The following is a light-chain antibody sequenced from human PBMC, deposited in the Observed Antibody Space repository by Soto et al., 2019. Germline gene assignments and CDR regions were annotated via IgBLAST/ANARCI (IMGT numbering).Light chain of an antibody. CDR1: QSISSY. J-gene: IGKJ3*01. Sequence: DIQMTQSPSSLSASVGDRVTITCRAGQSISSYLNWYQQKPGKAPKLLIYAASSLQSGVPSRFSGSGSGTDLTLTISSLQPEDFATYYCQQSYSTPPVTFGPGTKVDIK. CDR3: QQSYSTPPVT. CDR2: AAS. V-gene: IGKV1-39*01.